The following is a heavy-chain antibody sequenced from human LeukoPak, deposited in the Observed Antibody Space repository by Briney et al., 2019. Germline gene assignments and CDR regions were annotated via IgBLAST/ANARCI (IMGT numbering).Heavy chain of an antibody. CDR1: GFSFSSYW. CDR3: TSPLAADY. CDR2: INTDGSTT. V-gene: IGHV3-74*01. Sequence: GGSLRLSCAASGFSFSSYWMHWVRHVPGKGLVWVSRINTDGSTTTYADSVKGRFTISRDNAKNTLYLQMNSLRAEDTAVYYCTSPLAADYWGQGTLVTVSS. J-gene: IGHJ4*02.